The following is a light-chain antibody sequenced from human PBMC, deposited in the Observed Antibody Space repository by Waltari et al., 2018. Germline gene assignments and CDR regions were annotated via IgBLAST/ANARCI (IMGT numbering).Light chain of an antibody. Sequence: DIQMTQSPSSLSASVGDRVTITCRASQSIGSSLNWYQHKAGKAPKLLIYAASSLQSGVPSRFSGSGSGTDFTLTISSLQPEDFATYYCQQSYSTPWTFGQGTRVETK. CDR3: QQSYSTPWT. J-gene: IGKJ1*01. CDR1: QSIGSS. CDR2: AAS. V-gene: IGKV1-39*01.